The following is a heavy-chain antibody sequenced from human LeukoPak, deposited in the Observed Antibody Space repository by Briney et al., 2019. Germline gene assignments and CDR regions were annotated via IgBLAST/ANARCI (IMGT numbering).Heavy chain of an antibody. J-gene: IGHJ4*02. CDR2: IYYSGST. Sequence: SETLSLTCTVSGGSISSSSYYWGWIRQPPGKGLEWIGSIYYSGSTYYNPSLKSRVTISVDTSKNQFSLKLSSVTAADTAVHYCARLAYYYDSSGYCYYFDYWGQGTLVSVSS. D-gene: IGHD3-22*01. CDR3: ARLAYYYDSSGYCYYFDY. V-gene: IGHV4-39*01. CDR1: GGSISSSSYY.